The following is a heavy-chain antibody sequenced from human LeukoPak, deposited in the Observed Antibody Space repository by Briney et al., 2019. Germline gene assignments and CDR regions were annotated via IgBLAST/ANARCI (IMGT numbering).Heavy chain of an antibody. J-gene: IGHJ4*02. CDR2: ISSTSNYI. CDR3: ARGSLWLQLDY. D-gene: IGHD5-24*01. Sequence: GGSLRLSCAASGFTFSTYAISWVRQAPGKGLEWVSCISSTSNYIFYADSVRGRFTISRDNSKNTLYLQMNSLRAEDTAVYYCARGSLWLQLDYWGQGTLVTVSS. CDR1: GFTFSTYA. V-gene: IGHV3-21*01.